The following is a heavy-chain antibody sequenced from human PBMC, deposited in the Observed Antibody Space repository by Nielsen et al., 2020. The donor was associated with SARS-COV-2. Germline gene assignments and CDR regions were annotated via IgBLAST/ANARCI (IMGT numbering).Heavy chain of an antibody. D-gene: IGHD1-26*01. J-gene: IGHJ6*02. V-gene: IGHV3-9*01. Sequence: SLKISCAASGFTFDDYAMHWVRQAPGKGLEWVSGISWNSGSIGYADSVKGRFTISRDNAKNTLYLQMNSLRAEDTAVYYCARESQVGAPHYYYGMNVWGQGTTVTVSS. CDR2: ISWNSGSI. CDR1: GFTFDDYA. CDR3: ARESQVGAPHYYYGMNV.